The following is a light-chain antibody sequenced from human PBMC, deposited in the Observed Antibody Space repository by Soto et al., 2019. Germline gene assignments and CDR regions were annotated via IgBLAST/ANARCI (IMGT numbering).Light chain of an antibody. J-gene: IGLJ3*02. CDR2: EVS. CDR3: SSYTTSSTLV. CDR1: NSDIGGYNY. Sequence: QSVLTQPASVSGSPGQSITISCTGTNSDIGGYNYVSWYQQHPGKAPKVMIYEVSHRPPWVSNRFSGSKSGNTASLTISGLQAEDEADYYCSSYTTSSTLVFGGGTKVTVL. V-gene: IGLV2-14*01.